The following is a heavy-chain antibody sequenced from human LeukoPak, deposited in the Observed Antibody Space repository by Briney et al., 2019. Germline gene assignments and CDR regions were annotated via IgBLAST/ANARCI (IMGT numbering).Heavy chain of an antibody. CDR2: ISYSGST. CDR1: GGSISSYY. CDR3: ARGQGVIAAAGTLSP. Sequence: SETLSLTCTVSGGSISSYYWSWIRQPPGKGLEWIAYISYSGSTNYNPSLKSRVTISVDTSKNQFSLQLNSVTPEDTAVYYCARGQGVIAAAGTLSPWGQGTLVTVSS. V-gene: IGHV4-59*12. D-gene: IGHD6-13*01. J-gene: IGHJ5*02.